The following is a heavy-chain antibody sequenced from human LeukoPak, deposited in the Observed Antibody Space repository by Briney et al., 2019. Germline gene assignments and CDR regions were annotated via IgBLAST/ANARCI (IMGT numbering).Heavy chain of an antibody. CDR1: GFTFSSYS. V-gene: IGHV3-21*01. J-gene: IGHJ4*02. CDR3: ARRVLGAVGFFDY. CDR2: ISSSSSYI. Sequence: GGSLRLSCAASGFTFSSYSMNWVRQAPGKGLEWVSSISSSSSYIYYADSVKGRFTISRDNAKNSLYLQMNSLRAEDTAVYYCARRVLGAVGFFDYWGQGALVIVSS. D-gene: IGHD3-10*01.